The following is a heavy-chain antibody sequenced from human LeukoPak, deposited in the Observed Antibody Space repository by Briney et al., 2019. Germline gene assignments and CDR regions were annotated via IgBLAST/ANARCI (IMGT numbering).Heavy chain of an antibody. Sequence: GGSLRLSCAASGFTFSTYGMHWVRQAPGKGLEWVAVISDDGSNKYYADSVKGRFTISRDNAKNSLYLQMNSLRAEDTALYYCAKDISYSSSWYGRDYYYYGMDVWGQGTTVTVSS. CDR1: GFTFSTYG. CDR3: AKDISYSSSWYGRDYYYYGMDV. V-gene: IGHV3-30*18. J-gene: IGHJ6*02. CDR2: ISDDGSNK. D-gene: IGHD6-13*01.